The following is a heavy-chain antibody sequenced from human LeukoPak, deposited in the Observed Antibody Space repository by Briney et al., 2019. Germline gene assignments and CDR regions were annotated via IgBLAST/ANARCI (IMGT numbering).Heavy chain of an antibody. CDR3: AISRDYYDSGSGWFDP. CDR1: GYTFTSYY. CDR2: INPSGGST. J-gene: IGHJ5*02. V-gene: IGHV1-46*01. D-gene: IGHD3-22*01. Sequence: ASVKVSCKASGYTFTSYYMHWVRQAPGQGLEWMGIINPSGGSTSYAQKFQGRVTMTRDTSTSTVYMELSSLRSEDTAVYYCAISRDYYDSGSGWFDPWGQGTLVTVSS.